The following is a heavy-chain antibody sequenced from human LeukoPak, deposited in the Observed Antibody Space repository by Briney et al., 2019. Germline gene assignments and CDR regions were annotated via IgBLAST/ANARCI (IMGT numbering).Heavy chain of an antibody. D-gene: IGHD5-12*01. CDR1: GYTFTGYY. CDR3: ARERGYSGYDLEY. V-gene: IGHV1-2*04. Sequence: ASVKVSCKASGYTFTGYYMHCVRQAPGQGLEWMGWINPNSGGTNYAQKFQGWVTMTRDTSISTAYMELSRLRSDDTAVYYCARERGYSGYDLEYWGQGTLVTVSS. J-gene: IGHJ4*02. CDR2: INPNSGGT.